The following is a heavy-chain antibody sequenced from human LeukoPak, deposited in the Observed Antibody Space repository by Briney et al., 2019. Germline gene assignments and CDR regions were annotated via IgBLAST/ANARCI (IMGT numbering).Heavy chain of an antibody. Sequence: GGSLRLSCAASGFTFSSYNMNWVRQAPWEGLEWVSSISTSSSYIYYADSVQGRFTISRDNAKNSLYLQMNSLRAEDTALYYCARNAFDIWGQGTMVTVSS. J-gene: IGHJ3*02. CDR1: GFTFSSYN. V-gene: IGHV3-21*01. CDR2: ISTSSSYI. CDR3: ARNAFDI.